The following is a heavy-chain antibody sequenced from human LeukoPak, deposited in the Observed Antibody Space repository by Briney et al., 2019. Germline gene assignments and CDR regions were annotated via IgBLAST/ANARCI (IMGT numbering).Heavy chain of an antibody. CDR1: GYTFTGYY. CDR2: INPNSGGT. D-gene: IGHD6-6*01. CDR3: ARDGGYSSSSGY. V-gene: IGHV1-2*06. J-gene: IGHJ4*02. Sequence: ASVKVSCKASGYTFTGYYMHWARQAPGQGLEWMGRINPNSGGTNYAQKFQGRVTMTRDTSISTAYMELSRLRSDDTAVYYCARDGGYSSSSGYWGQGTLVTVSS.